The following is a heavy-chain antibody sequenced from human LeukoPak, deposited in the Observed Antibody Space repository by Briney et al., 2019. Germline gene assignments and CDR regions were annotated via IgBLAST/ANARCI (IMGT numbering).Heavy chain of an antibody. CDR3: ARGRGPYGWFDP. J-gene: IGHJ5*02. D-gene: IGHD3-10*01. V-gene: IGHV3-74*01. Sequence: GGSLRLSCAASGFSSSDYWMHWVRHAPGKGLVWVSRMNSYGTTTNYADSVKGRFTISRDNAKNTLYLQMNSLRAEDTAVYYCARGRGPYGWFDPWGQGTLVTVSS. CDR1: GFSSSDYW. CDR2: MNSYGTTT.